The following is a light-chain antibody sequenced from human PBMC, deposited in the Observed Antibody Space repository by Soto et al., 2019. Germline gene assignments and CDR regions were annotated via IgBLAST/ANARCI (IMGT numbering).Light chain of an antibody. CDR3: QQYCSSPRT. CDR2: GAS. CDR1: QSVSSSY. Sequence: EIVLTQSPGTLSLSPGERATLSCRASQSVSSSYLAWYQQKPGQAPRLLIYGASSRATGIPDRFSGSGSGTVVTFTISRLEPEDFAVYYCQQYCSSPRTFGQGTKVEIK. V-gene: IGKV3-20*01. J-gene: IGKJ1*01.